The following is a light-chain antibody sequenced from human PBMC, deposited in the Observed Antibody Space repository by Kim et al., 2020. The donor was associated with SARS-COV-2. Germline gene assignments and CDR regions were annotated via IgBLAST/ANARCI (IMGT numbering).Light chain of an antibody. CDR3: QQYSSYAVT. J-gene: IGKJ1*01. Sequence: ASVGDRVTITCRASQSIKYWLACDQQEHGKATKILIYKGAKLKTGVPARFSGSGSGTEFTLTIDSLQTDDFATYYCQQYSSYAVTFGQVTKVDIK. V-gene: IGKV1-5*03. CDR2: KGA. CDR1: QSIKYW.